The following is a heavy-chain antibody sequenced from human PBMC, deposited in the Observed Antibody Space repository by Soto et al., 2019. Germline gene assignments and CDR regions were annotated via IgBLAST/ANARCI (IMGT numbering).Heavy chain of an antibody. CDR2: IKSKNDGGTT. V-gene: IGHV3-15*07. CDR3: RSGYDY. Sequence: EVQLVVSGGGLVKPGGSLRLSCAVSGFNVNNAWMNWVRQAPGKGLEWVGRIKSKNDGGTTDYAAPVKGRFTISRDDSKNTVYLQMDSLTSEDTAVYYCRSGYDYWGQGTLVTVSS. D-gene: IGHD3-22*01. CDR1: GFNVNNAW. J-gene: IGHJ4*02.